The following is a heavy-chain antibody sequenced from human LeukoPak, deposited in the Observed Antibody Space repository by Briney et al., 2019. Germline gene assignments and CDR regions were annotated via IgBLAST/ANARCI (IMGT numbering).Heavy chain of an antibody. J-gene: IGHJ4*02. V-gene: IGHV5-51*01. CDR2: IYPGDSDT. D-gene: IGHD3-3*01. CDR3: AKSWTIFGVVITLSDA. CDR1: GYSFTSYW. Sequence: GASLKISCKGSGYSFTSYWIGWVRQLPGKGLEWMGIIYPGDSDTSYSPSFQGQVTISADTSISNAYLQWSRLNAADTAVYYCAKSWTIFGVVITLSDAGGEGTLATVSS.